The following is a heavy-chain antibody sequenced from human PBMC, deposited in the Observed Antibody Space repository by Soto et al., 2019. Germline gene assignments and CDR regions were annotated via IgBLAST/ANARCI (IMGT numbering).Heavy chain of an antibody. D-gene: IGHD3-10*01. CDR2: ISYDGGTK. CDR3: ARKFPYDSGTYLFDLDY. J-gene: IGHJ4*02. Sequence: QVPLVESGGGVVQPGRSLRLSCAASGFTFSNYAVHWVRQAPGKGLEWVAVISYDGGTKNYADSVKGRFTISRDNSRNTLYLQMTRLRVEDTAVYYCARKFPYDSGTYLFDLDYWGQGTLVTVSS. V-gene: IGHV3-30-3*01. CDR1: GFTFSNYA.